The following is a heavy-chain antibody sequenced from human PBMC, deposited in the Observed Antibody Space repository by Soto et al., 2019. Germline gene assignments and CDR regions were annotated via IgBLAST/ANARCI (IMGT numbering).Heavy chain of an antibody. CDR2: IYYSGST. D-gene: IGHD2-15*01. Sequence: TSETLSLTCTVSGGSISSYYWSWIRQPPGKGLEWIGYIYYSGSTNYNPSLKSRVTISVDTSKNQFSLKLSSVTAADTAVYYCARADGYCSGGSCYEVAFDIWGQGTMVTVSS. J-gene: IGHJ3*02. CDR3: ARADGYCSGGSCYEVAFDI. V-gene: IGHV4-59*01. CDR1: GGSISSYY.